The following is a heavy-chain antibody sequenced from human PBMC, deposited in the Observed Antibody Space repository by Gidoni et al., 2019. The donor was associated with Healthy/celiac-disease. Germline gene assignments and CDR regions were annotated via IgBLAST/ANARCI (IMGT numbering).Heavy chain of an antibody. CDR3: AKDLALRYFDWLLPRPPDY. CDR2: ISGSGGST. V-gene: IGHV3-23*01. CDR1: GFTFSRKA. Sequence: EVQLLESGGGLVQPGGSVRLSCAASGFTFSRKALCWVRQVPGKGLGWVSAISGSGGSTYYADSVKGRFTISRDNSKNTLYLQMNSLRAEDTAVYYCAKDLALRYFDWLLPRPPDYWGQGTLVTVSS. J-gene: IGHJ4*02. D-gene: IGHD3-9*01.